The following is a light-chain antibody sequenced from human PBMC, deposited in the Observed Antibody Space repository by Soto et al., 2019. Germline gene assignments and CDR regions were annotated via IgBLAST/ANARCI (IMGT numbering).Light chain of an antibody. V-gene: IGKV3-15*01. CDR3: HRYKNCWWT. Sequence: EIVMTQSPATLSVSPGERDTLSCRASQSVGSNLAWYQQKPGQAPRLLIYGASTRATGIPARFSGSGSGTEFTLTISCLQSEDFAFYFCHRYKNCWWTFGQGTTV. CDR2: GAS. J-gene: IGKJ1*01. CDR1: QSVGSN.